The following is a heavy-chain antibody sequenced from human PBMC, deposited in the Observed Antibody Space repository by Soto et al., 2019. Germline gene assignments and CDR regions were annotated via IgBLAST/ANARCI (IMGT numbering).Heavy chain of an antibody. CDR2: TSYDGLNT. Sequence: RLSCAAPGFTLSSFAMHWVCQAPGKRLEWVATTSYDGLNTFYGESVRGRFSISRDTSKTTLFLQMDSLKTEDTAVYFCAKSSSGLRDYFDAWGRGTLV. J-gene: IGHJ5*02. D-gene: IGHD5-12*01. CDR1: GFTLSSFA. V-gene: IGHV3-30-3*02. CDR3: AKSSSGLRDYFDA.